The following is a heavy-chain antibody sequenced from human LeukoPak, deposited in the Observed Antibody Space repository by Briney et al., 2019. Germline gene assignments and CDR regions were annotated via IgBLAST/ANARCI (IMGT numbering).Heavy chain of an antibody. CDR1: GYTLTIYW. J-gene: IGHJ4*02. Sequence: GESLKISCKVYGYTLTIYWIGWVRQMPGKGLEWMGIIYPGDSETRYSPSFQGQVTISVDKSINTAFLQWTSLKASDTAMYYCARSEVAADPFDYWGQGTLVTVSS. D-gene: IGHD2-2*01. V-gene: IGHV5-51*01. CDR3: ARSEVAADPFDY. CDR2: IYPGDSET.